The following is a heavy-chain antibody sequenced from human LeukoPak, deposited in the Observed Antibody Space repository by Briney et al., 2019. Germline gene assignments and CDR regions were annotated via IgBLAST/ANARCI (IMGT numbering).Heavy chain of an antibody. CDR1: SGSIIRYH. D-gene: IGHD5-18*01. CDR2: LGTSGSP. J-gene: IGHJ2*01. CDR3: ARTRETALNYFDV. V-gene: IGHV4-4*07. Sequence: SETLSLTCSVSSGSIIRYHWSWIRQPAGKGLEWIGRLGTSGSPNYNPSLKSRVTMSVDTSRNQLSLKLSSVTGADTAVYYCARTRETALNYFDVWGRGTLVTVSS.